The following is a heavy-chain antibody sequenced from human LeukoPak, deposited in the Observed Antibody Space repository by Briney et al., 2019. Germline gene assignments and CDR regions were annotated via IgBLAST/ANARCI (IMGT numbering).Heavy chain of an antibody. J-gene: IGHJ4*02. Sequence: SVKVSCKASGGTFSSYAISWVRQAPGQGLEWMGGIIPIFGTANYAQKFQGRVTITADESTSTAYMELSSLRSEDTAVYYCARRNSHIGSYRPSYYFDYWGQGTLVTVSS. CDR1: GGTFSSYA. CDR2: IIPIFGTA. V-gene: IGHV1-69*01. D-gene: IGHD1-26*01. CDR3: ARRNSHIGSYRPSYYFDY.